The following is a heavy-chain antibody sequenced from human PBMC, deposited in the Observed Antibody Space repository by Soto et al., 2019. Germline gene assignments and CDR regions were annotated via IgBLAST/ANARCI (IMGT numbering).Heavy chain of an antibody. Sequence: QVQLQQWGAGLLKPSETLSLTCAVYGGSFSGYYWSWIRQPPGKGLEWIGEINHSGSTNYNPSLKSRVTISVDTSKNQFSLKLSSVTAADTAVYYCARGRRNFWSGYYPFDYWGQGTLVTVSS. CDR3: ARGRRNFWSGYYPFDY. V-gene: IGHV4-34*01. D-gene: IGHD3-3*01. J-gene: IGHJ4*02. CDR1: GGSFSGYY. CDR2: INHSGST.